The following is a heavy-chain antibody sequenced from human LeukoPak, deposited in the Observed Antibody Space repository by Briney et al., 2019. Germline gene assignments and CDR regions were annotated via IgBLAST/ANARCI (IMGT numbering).Heavy chain of an antibody. CDR3: ARYSPPAYYDILTAYSTGFDY. CDR2: IAYDGSDK. Sequence: GGSLRLSCAASGFTFSSYAMHWVRQAPGKGLEWVALIAYDGSDKYYTDSVKGRFTISRDNSKNTVYLQMNSLKPEDTGVYYCARYSPPAYYDILTAYSTGFDYWGQGTLVTVST. V-gene: IGHV3-30*04. J-gene: IGHJ4*02. CDR1: GFTFSSYA. D-gene: IGHD3-9*01.